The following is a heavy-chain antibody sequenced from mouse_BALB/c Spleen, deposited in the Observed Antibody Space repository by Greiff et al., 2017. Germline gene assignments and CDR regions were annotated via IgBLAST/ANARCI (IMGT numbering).Heavy chain of an antibody. V-gene: IGHV3-8*02. Sequence: EVKLVESGPSLVKPSQTLSLTCSVTGDSITSGYWNWIRKFPGNKLEYMGYISYSGSTYYNPSLKSRISITRDTSKNQYYLQLNSVTTEDTATYYCAEGAYYYGSHYAMDYWGQGTSVTVSS. CDR1: GDSITSGY. J-gene: IGHJ4*01. CDR3: AEGAYYYGSHYAMDY. CDR2: ISYSGST. D-gene: IGHD1-1*01.